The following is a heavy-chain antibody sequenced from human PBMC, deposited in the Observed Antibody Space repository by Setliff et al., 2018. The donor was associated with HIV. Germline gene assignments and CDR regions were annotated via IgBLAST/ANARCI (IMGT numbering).Heavy chain of an antibody. CDR3: ARGSFGGSYSSF. CDR1: GYTFNNYD. V-gene: IGHV1-8*01. D-gene: IGHD1-26*01. CDR2: MNPDSGLT. J-gene: IGHJ4*02. Sequence: ASVKVSCKASGYTFNNYDINWVRQVPGQGLEWMGRMNPDSGLTDYAPKLQGRVIMTRNTSITTAYMQVTRLRSDDTAVYYCARGSFGGSYSSFWGQGTLVTVSS.